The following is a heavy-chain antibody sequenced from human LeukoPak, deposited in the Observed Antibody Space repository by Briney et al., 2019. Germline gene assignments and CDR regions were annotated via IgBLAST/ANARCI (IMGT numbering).Heavy chain of an antibody. Sequence: PGGSLRLSCAASGFTFSTYSMNWVRQAPGKGLEWVSYITSSSSTIYYADSVKGRFTISKDNDKNSLYLQMNSLRDEDTAVYYCAREWKYYYDNSGYSYWGQGTRVTVSS. V-gene: IGHV3-48*02. CDR2: ITSSSSTI. J-gene: IGHJ4*02. D-gene: IGHD3-22*01. CDR1: GFTFSTYS. CDR3: AREWKYYYDNSGYSY.